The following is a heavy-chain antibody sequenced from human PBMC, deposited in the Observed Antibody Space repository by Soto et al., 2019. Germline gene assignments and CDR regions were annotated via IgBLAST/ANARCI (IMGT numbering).Heavy chain of an antibody. Sequence: SETLSLTCTVSGGSISSFYWSWIRQPPGKGLEWISYIHSSGSANYNPSLKSRATISIDTSKNQFSLNLISVTAADTAVYYCARLTRGWYSYWGQGTLVTVSS. V-gene: IGHV4-59*08. CDR2: IHSSGSA. J-gene: IGHJ4*02. CDR1: GGSISSFY. D-gene: IGHD6-19*01. CDR3: ARLTRGWYSY.